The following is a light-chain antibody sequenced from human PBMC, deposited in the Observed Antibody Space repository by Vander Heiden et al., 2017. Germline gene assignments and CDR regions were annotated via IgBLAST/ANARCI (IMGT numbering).Light chain of an antibody. V-gene: IGKV1-6*01. J-gene: IGKJ4*01. CDR1: QGIRND. CDR2: AAS. CDR3: LQDYNYPRT. Sequence: AIQMTQSPSSLSASVGDRVTITCRASQGIRNDLGWYQQKQGKAPKLLIYAASSLQSGVPSRFSGSGSGTDFTLTISSPQPEDFATYYCLQDYNYPRTFGGGTKVEIK.